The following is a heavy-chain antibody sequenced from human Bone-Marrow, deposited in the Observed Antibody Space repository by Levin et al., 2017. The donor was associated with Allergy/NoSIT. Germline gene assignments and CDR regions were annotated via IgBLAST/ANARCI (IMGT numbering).Heavy chain of an antibody. CDR1: RGSIRSGNFY. CDR3: GRDGFYGDLPGY. Sequence: SETLSLTCTVSRGSIRSGNFYWTWIRQRPGMGLEWIGYFHNSGSTYYSPSLKSRVTISVDTSKNQFSLKLNSVTATDTAVYYCGRDGFYGDLPGYWGQGTLVTVSS. CDR2: FHNSGST. V-gene: IGHV4-31*03. D-gene: IGHD4-17*01. J-gene: IGHJ4*02.